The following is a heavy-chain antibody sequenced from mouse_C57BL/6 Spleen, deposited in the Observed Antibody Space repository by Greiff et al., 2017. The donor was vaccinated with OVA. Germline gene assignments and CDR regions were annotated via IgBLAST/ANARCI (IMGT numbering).Heavy chain of an antibody. D-gene: IGHD1-1*01. CDR2: INPNYGTT. J-gene: IGHJ1*03. CDR3: ARGITTVVATRWYFDV. V-gene: IGHV1-39*01. CDR1: GYSLTDYN. Sequence: EVQLVESGPELVKPGASVKISCKASGYSLTDYNMNWVKQSNGKSLEWIGVINPNYGTTSYNQKFKGKATLTVDQSSSTAYMQLNSLTSEDSAVYYCARGITTVVATRWYFDVWGTGTTVTVSS.